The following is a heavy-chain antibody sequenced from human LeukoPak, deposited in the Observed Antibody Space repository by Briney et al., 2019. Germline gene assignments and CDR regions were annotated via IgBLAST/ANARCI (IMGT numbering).Heavy chain of an antibody. V-gene: IGHV3-74*01. CDR3: ARVLSGSWDWFDP. CDR1: GFTFNRYW. CDR2: INPDGSTT. Sequence: GGSLRLSCAASGFTFNRYWIHWVRHAPGKGLEWVSRINPDGSTTTYADSVKGRFTLSRDNAENTVYLQMNSLRAEDTAVYYCARVLSGSWDWFDPWGQGPLVTVSS. J-gene: IGHJ5*02. D-gene: IGHD3-22*01.